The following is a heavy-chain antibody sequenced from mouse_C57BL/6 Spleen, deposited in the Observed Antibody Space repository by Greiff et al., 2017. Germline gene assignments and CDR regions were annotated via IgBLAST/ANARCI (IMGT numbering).Heavy chain of an antibody. CDR1: GYTFTSYW. J-gene: IGHJ1*03. Sequence: VQLQQSGAELVKPGASVKMSCKASGYTFTSYWITWVKQRPGQGLEWIGDIYPGSGSTNYNEKFKSKATLTVDTSSSTAYMQLSSLTSEDSAVYYCSYYYGSSYWYFDVWGTGTTVTVSS. V-gene: IGHV1-55*01. CDR2: IYPGSGST. CDR3: SYYYGSSYWYFDV. D-gene: IGHD1-1*01.